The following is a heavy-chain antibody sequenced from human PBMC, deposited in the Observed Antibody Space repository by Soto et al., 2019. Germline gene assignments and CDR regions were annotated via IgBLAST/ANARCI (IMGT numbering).Heavy chain of an antibody. V-gene: IGHV1-69*01. D-gene: IGHD3-10*01. CDR3: AAELGFGKLSVV. CDR1: GDTFKNCV. Sequence: QVQVVQSGVEVRRPGSSVKVSCKASGDTFKNCVISWVRQAPGQGLEWMGGIIPLFGTTDFAQRFQGRHTITTDESTTTAYMELGRLRSEDTATYYCAAELGFGKLSVVWGQGTTVIVSS. J-gene: IGHJ6*02. CDR2: IIPLFGTT.